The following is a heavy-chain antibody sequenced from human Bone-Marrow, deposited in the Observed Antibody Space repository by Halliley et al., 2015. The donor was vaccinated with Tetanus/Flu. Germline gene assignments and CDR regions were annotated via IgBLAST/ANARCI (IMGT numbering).Heavy chain of an antibody. CDR3: AREGWFGGYNWFDP. V-gene: IGHV3-74*01. Sequence: WVARINSDGSSTTYADSVKGRFTISRDNGKNTLYLQMHSLRVEDTAMYFCAREGWFGGYNWFDPWGQGTLVTVSS. D-gene: IGHD3-10*01. J-gene: IGHJ5*02. CDR2: INSDGSST.